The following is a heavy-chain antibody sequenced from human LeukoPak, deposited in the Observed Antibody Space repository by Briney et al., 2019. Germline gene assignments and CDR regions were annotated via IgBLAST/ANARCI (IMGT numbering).Heavy chain of an antibody. V-gene: IGHV4-59*08. CDR2: IYHSGST. CDR3: ARVEMATIYGGDDAFDI. CDR1: GGSISSYY. Sequence: PSETLSLTCTVSGGSISSYYWSWIRQPPGKGLEWIGSIYHSGSTYYNPSLKSRVTISVDTSKNQFSLKLSSVTAADTAVYYCARVEMATIYGGDDAFDIWGQGTMVTVSS. J-gene: IGHJ3*02. D-gene: IGHD5-24*01.